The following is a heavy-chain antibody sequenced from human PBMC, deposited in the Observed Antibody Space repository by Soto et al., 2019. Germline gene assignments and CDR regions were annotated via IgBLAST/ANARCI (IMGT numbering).Heavy chain of an antibody. CDR3: AKGSDYGDYLDY. V-gene: IGHV3-30*18. CDR2: ISYDGSNK. CDR1: GFTFSSYG. J-gene: IGHJ4*02. Sequence: PGGSLRLSCAASGFTFSSYGMHWVRQAPGKGLEWVAVISYDGSNKYYADSVKGRFTISRDNSKNTLYLQMNSLRAEDTAVYYCAKGSDYGDYLDYWGQGTLVTAPQ. D-gene: IGHD4-17*01.